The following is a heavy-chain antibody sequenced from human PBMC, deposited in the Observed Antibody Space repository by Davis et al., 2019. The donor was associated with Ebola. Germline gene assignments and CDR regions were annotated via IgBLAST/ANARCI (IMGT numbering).Heavy chain of an antibody. D-gene: IGHD2-2*01. Sequence: ETLSLTCAVYGGSFRGYYWSWVRQAPGKGLEWVSAISGSGGSTYYADSVKGRFTISRDNSKNTLYLQMNSLRAEDTAVYYCARDVGYCSSTSCIYYYYYGMDVWGQGTTVTVSS. CDR2: ISGSGGST. J-gene: IGHJ6*02. CDR3: ARDVGYCSSTSCIYYYYYGMDV. V-gene: IGHV3-23*01. CDR1: GGSFRGYY.